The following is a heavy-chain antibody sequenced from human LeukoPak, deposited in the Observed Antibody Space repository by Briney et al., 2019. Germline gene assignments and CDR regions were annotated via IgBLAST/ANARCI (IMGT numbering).Heavy chain of an antibody. CDR3: AKERFTMIDY. Sequence: GGSLRLSCAASGFTFSNAWMSWVRQAPGKGLEWVAFIRYDGSNKYYADSVKGRFTISRDNSKNTLYLQMNSLRAEDTAVYYCAKERFTMIDYWGQGTLVTVSS. J-gene: IGHJ4*02. CDR2: IRYDGSNK. D-gene: IGHD3-22*01. V-gene: IGHV3-30*02. CDR1: GFTFSNAW.